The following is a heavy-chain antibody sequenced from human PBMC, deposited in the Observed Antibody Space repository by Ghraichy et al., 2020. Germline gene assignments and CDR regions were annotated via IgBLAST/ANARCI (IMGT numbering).Heavy chain of an antibody. CDR1: VYTFTTYG. J-gene: IGHJ4*02. CDR3: ARDSTGTAPLDY. Sequence: ASVKVSCKASVYTFTTYGISWVRQAPGQGLEWMGWISAYNGNTIYAQKLQGRVTMTTDTSTSTAYMELRSLRSDDTAVYYCARDSTGTAPLDYWGQGTLVTVSS. V-gene: IGHV1-18*04. D-gene: IGHD1-1*01. CDR2: ISAYNGNT.